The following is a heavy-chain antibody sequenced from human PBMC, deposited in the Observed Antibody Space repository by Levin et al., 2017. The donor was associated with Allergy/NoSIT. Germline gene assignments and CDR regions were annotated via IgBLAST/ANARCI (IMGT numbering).Heavy chain of an antibody. V-gene: IGHV4-39*01. CDR3: ARSLEGTEFDP. CDR1: GGSISSNSYY. CDR2: IYYSGRT. Sequence: PSETLSLTCTVSGGSISSNSYYWGWIRQPPGKGLKWIGTIYYSGRTYYNPSLKSRVTISEDTSKNQFSLKLSSVTAADTAVYYCARSLEGTEFDPWGQGILVTVSS. J-gene: IGHJ5*02. D-gene: IGHD3-10*01.